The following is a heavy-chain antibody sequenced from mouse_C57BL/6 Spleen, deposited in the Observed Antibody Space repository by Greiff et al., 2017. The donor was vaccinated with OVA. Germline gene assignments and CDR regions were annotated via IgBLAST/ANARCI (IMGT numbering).Heavy chain of an antibody. D-gene: IGHD2-1*01. CDR1: GYAFTNYL. CDR3: SRSTWEGYYYEY. V-gene: IGHV1-54*01. J-gene: IGHJ2*01. Sequence: VKLQQSGAELVRPGTSVKVSCKASGYAFTNYLIEWVKQRPGQGLEWIGVINPGSGGTNYNEKFKGKATLTADKSSSTAYMQLSSLTSEDSAVYFCSRSTWEGYYYEYWGQGTTLTVSS. CDR2: INPGSGGT.